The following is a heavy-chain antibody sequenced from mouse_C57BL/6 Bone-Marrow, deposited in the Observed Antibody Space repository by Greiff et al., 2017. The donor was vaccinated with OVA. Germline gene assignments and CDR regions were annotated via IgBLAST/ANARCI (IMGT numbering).Heavy chain of an antibody. J-gene: IGHJ2*01. Sequence: EVKVVESGEGLVKPGGSLKLSCAASGFTFSSYAMSWVRQTPEKRLEWVAYISSGGDYIYYADTVKGRFTISRDNARNTLYLQMSSLKSEDTAMYYCTREGGTGTMYYFDYWGQGTTLTVSS. CDR3: TREGGTGTMYYFDY. CDR1: GFTFSSYA. D-gene: IGHD4-1*01. V-gene: IGHV5-9-1*02. CDR2: ISSGGDYI.